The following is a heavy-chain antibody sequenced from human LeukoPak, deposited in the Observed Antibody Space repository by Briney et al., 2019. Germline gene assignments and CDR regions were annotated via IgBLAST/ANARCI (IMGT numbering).Heavy chain of an antibody. J-gene: IGHJ5*02. CDR3: ARDYCSSTSCHGYYRSWFDP. D-gene: IGHD2-2*01. CDR2: IIPIFGIA. CDR1: GGTFSSYA. Sequence: SVTVSCTASGGTFSSYAISWVRLPPGQGLEWMGRIIPIFGIANYAQKFQGRVTITADKSTSTAYMELSSLRSEDTAVYYCARDYCSSTSCHGYYRSWFDPWGQGTLVTVSS. V-gene: IGHV1-69*04.